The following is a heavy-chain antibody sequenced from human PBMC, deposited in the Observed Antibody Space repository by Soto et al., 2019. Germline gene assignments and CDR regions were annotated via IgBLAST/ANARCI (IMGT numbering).Heavy chain of an antibody. V-gene: IGHV1-69*13. Sequence: SVKVSCKASGGTFSIYAISWVLQSPGQGLEWMGGIIPIFGTANYSQKFQGRVTITADESTSTAYMELSSLRSEDTAVYYCARDRGTVVTNFDYWGQGTLVTVSS. CDR3: ARDRGTVVTNFDY. J-gene: IGHJ4*02. D-gene: IGHD2-15*01. CDR1: GGTFSIYA. CDR2: IIPIFGTA.